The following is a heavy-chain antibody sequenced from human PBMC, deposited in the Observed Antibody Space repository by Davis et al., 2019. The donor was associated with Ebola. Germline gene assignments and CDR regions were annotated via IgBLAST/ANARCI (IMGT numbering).Heavy chain of an antibody. CDR2: INHSGST. V-gene: IGHV4-34*01. CDR1: GGSFSGYY. Sequence: PSETLSLSCAVYGGSFSGYYWSWIRQPPGKGLEWIGEINHSGSTNYNPSLKSRVTMSVDTSKNQFSLKLSSVTAADTAVYYCARGSRKPIAARPYDYCGQGTLVTVSS. CDR3: ARGSRKPIAARPYDY. D-gene: IGHD6-6*01. J-gene: IGHJ4*02.